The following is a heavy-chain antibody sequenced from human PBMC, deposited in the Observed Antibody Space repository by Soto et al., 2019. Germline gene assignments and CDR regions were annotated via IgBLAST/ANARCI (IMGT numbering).Heavy chain of an antibody. CDR3: ADPVPAATHYDYYNVDV. Sequence: GGSLRLSCVASGFSFSDSGMSWVRQSPQKTLEWVAYISGNRNTTFYADSVKGRFTISRDNSKNTLYLQMNSLRADDTAVYYCADPVPAATHYDYYNVDVWGQGTTVTVSS. V-gene: IGHV3-23*01. CDR1: GFSFSDSG. D-gene: IGHD2-2*01. J-gene: IGHJ6*02. CDR2: ISGNRNTT.